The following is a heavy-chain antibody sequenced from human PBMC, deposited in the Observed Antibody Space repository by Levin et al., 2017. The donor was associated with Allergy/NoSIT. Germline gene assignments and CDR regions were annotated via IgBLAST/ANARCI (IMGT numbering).Heavy chain of an antibody. Sequence: GESLKISCAASGFTFSSYSMNWVRQAPGKGLEWVSYISSSSSTIYYADSVKGRFTISRDNAKNSLYLQMNSLRAEDTAVYYCARYGRLGELSLSFDYWGQGTLVTVSS. J-gene: IGHJ4*02. CDR1: GFTFSSYS. V-gene: IGHV3-48*01. CDR2: ISSSSSTI. D-gene: IGHD3-16*02. CDR3: ARYGRLGELSLSFDY.